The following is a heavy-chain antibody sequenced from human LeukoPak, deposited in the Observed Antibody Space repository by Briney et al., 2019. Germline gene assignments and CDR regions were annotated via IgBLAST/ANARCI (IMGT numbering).Heavy chain of an antibody. Sequence: SETLSLTCTVSGGSISGSDYSWGWIRQPPGKELEWIGSISYSGNTFYNPSLKSRVTISVDTSGNHFSLKLSSVTAADTAVYYCARHVSNRGSGRPAPPFDYWGQGTLVTVSS. CDR2: ISYSGNT. V-gene: IGHV4-39*01. CDR3: ARHVSNRGSGRPAPPFDY. D-gene: IGHD7-27*01. CDR1: GGSISGSDYS. J-gene: IGHJ4*02.